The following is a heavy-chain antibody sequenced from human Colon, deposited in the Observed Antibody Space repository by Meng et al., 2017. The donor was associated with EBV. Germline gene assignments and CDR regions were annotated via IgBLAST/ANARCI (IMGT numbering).Heavy chain of an antibody. CDR3: ARVSSGWDYFDY. CDR2: IYYSGST. J-gene: IGHJ4*02. CDR1: GDSISSGGYY. D-gene: IGHD6-19*01. Sequence: QVQLQESGPGLVKPSQTLSLTCAVSGDSISSGGYYWTWIRQHPGKGLEWFGHIYYSGSTFYNPSLKRRVIISIDTSKNQFSLNLRSVTAADTAVYYCARVSSGWDYFDYWGQGTLVTVSS. V-gene: IGHV4-31*11.